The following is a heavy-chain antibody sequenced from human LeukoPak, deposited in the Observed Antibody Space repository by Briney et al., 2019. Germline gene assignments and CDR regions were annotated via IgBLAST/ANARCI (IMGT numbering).Heavy chain of an antibody. Sequence: PSETLSLTCAVSGGSISSGDYYWSWIRQPPGKGLEWIGYIYYSGSTYYNPSLKSRVTISVDTSKNQFSLKLSSVTAADTAVYYCARAFYAYAFDIWGQGTMVTVSS. CDR3: ARAFYAYAFDI. V-gene: IGHV4-30-4*01. CDR1: GGSISSGDYY. J-gene: IGHJ3*02. D-gene: IGHD2/OR15-2a*01. CDR2: IYYSGST.